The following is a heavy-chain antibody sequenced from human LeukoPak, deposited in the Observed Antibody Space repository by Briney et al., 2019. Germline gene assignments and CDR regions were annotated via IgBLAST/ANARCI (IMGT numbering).Heavy chain of an antibody. CDR2: IYYSGST. V-gene: IGHV4-39*01. CDR1: GGSISSSSYY. CDR3: ARHPITPHMERGGFNWFDP. J-gene: IGHJ5*02. Sequence: SETLSLTCTVSGGSISSSSYYWGWIRQPPGKGLEWIGSIYYSGSTYYNPSLKSRVTISVDTSKNQFSLKLSSVTAADTAVYYCARHPITPHMERGGFNWFDPWGQGTLVTVSS. D-gene: IGHD1-1*01.